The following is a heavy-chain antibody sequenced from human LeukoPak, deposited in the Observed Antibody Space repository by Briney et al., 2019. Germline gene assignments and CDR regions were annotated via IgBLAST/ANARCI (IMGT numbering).Heavy chain of an antibody. CDR2: IIPILGIA. J-gene: IGHJ4*02. Sequence: ASVKVSCKASGGTFSSYAISWVRQAPGQGLEWMGRIIPILGIANYAQKFQGRVTITADKSTSTAYMELSSLRSEDTAVYYCARAGTNHYDSSGYLDYWGQGTLVTVSS. D-gene: IGHD3-22*01. CDR3: ARAGTNHYDSSGYLDY. CDR1: GGTFSSYA. V-gene: IGHV1-69*04.